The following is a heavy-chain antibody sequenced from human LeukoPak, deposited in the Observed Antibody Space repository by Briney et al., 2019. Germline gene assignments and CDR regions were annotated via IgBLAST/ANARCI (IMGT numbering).Heavy chain of an antibody. V-gene: IGHV1-2*02. CDR1: GYTFTGYY. CDR3: AHLNCSGGSCYPNARDYFDC. D-gene: IGHD2-15*01. J-gene: IGHJ4*02. Sequence: ASVKVSCKASGYTFTGYYMHWVRQAPGQGLEWMGWINPNSGGTNYAKRFQGRVTMTRDTSISTAYMELSRLRSDDTAVYYCAHLNCSGGSCYPNARDYFDCWGQGTLVTVSS. CDR2: INPNSGGT.